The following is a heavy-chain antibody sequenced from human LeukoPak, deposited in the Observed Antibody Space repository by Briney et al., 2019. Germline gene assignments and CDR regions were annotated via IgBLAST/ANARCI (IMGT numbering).Heavy chain of an antibody. CDR3: ARGRGSNWSPFDY. J-gene: IGHJ4*02. V-gene: IGHV3-7*01. Sequence: GGSLRLSCAASGFTFSSYWMSWVRQAPGKGLEWVANIKQDGSEKYYVDSMKGRFTISRDNAKNSLYLQMNSLRAEDTAVYYCARGRGSNWSPFDYWGQGTLVTVSS. CDR1: GFTFSSYW. CDR2: IKQDGSEK. D-gene: IGHD6-13*01.